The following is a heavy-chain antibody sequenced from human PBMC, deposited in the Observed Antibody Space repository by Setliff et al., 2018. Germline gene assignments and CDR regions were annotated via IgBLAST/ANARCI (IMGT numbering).Heavy chain of an antibody. CDR3: GRVPGWTDC. J-gene: IGHJ4*02. CDR1: GFTFTGYS. V-gene: IGHV1-2*02. Sequence: ASVKVSCKASGFTFTGYSIHWVRQAPGQGLEWVGWTNLVDGETRYARKFQGRVTMTRDTSITTAYMEISSLTSDDTAVYYCGRVPGWTDCWGQGTLVTVSS. CDR2: TNLVDGET.